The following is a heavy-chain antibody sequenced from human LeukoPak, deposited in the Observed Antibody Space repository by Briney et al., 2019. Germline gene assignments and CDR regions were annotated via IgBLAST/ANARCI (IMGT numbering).Heavy chain of an antibody. CDR3: AKEPRNTMIENDDAFDI. Sequence: QPGGSLRLSCAASGFTFSSYAMSWVRQAPGKGLEWVSAISGSGGSTYYADSVKGRFTISRDNSKNTLYLQMNSLRAEDTAVYYCAKEPRNTMIENDDAFDIWGQGTMATVSS. CDR2: ISGSGGST. J-gene: IGHJ3*02. D-gene: IGHD3-22*01. CDR1: GFTFSSYA. V-gene: IGHV3-23*01.